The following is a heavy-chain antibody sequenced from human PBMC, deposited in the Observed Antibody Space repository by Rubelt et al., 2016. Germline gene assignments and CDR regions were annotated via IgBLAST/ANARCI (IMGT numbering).Heavy chain of an antibody. CDR3: ARDHSGSYSFDF. V-gene: IGHV1-3*01. CDR2: INAGNGNT. D-gene: IGHD1-26*01. J-gene: IGHJ4*02. Sequence: EVKKPGASVKVSCKASGYTFTGYYIHWVRQAPGQGLEWMGWINAGNGNTKYSQKFQGSVTITRDTSASTAYMELSSLTSEDTAVYYCARDHSGSYSFDFWGQGTLVTVSS. CDR1: GYTFTGYY.